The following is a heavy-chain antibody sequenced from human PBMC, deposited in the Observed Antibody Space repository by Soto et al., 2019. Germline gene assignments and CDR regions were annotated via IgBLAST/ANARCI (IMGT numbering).Heavy chain of an antibody. V-gene: IGHV4-59*01. CDR1: GGSISSYY. J-gene: IGHJ4*02. CDR3: ASRDGYIYYFDY. D-gene: IGHD5-12*01. Sequence: QVQLQESGPGLVKPSETLSLTCTVSGGSISSYYWSWIRQPPGKGLEWIGYIYYSGSTNYNPSLRSRVTISVDTSKNQCSLKLSSVTAADTAVYYCASRDGYIYYFDYWGQGTLVTVSS. CDR2: IYYSGST.